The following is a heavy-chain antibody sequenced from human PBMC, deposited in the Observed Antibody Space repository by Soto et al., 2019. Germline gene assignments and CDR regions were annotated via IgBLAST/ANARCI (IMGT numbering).Heavy chain of an antibody. J-gene: IGHJ6*02. CDR2: IYPGDSDT. V-gene: IGHV5-51*01. Sequence: GESLKISCKGSGYSFTSYWIGWVRQMPGKGLEWMGIIYPGDSDTTYGPSFQGQDTISADKSINTAYLQWTSLKASDTAIYYCMRSYGDSYYFYYGMDVWGQGTTVTVSS. D-gene: IGHD2-21*02. CDR3: MRSYGDSYYFYYGMDV. CDR1: GYSFTSYW.